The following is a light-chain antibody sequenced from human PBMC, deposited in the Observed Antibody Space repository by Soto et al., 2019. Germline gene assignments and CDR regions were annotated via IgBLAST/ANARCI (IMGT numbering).Light chain of an antibody. CDR2: GAS. CDR1: QSVSSD. V-gene: IGKV3-15*01. CDR3: QQYNNWPPFT. J-gene: IGKJ2*01. Sequence: EIVMTQSPATLSVSPGERATLSCRASQSVSSDLAWYHQKPGQAPRLLIYGASTRATGIPARFSGSGSGTEFTLTISRLEPEDFAVYYCQQYNNWPPFTFGQGTKVDIK.